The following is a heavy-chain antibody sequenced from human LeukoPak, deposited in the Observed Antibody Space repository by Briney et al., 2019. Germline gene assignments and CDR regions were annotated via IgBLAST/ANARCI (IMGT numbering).Heavy chain of an antibody. D-gene: IGHD3-9*01. CDR2: INHSGST. V-gene: IGHV4-34*01. CDR1: GGSFSGYY. Sequence: SETLSLTCAVYGGSFSGYYWSWIRQPPGKGLEWIGEINHSGSTNYNPSLKSRVTISVDTSKNQFSLKLSSVTAADTAVYYCARDQYDILTGYYLYYYYYMDVWGKGTTVTISS. CDR3: ARDQYDILTGYYLYYYYYMDV. J-gene: IGHJ6*03.